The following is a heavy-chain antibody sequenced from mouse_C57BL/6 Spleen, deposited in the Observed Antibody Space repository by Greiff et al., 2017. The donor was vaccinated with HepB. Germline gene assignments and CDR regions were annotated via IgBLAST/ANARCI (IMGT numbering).Heavy chain of an antibody. CDR3: ARENGYVFAY. CDR1: GYSITSGYY. Sequence: EVQLQQSGPGLVKPSQSLSLTCSVTGYSITSGYYWNWIRQFPGNKLEWMGYISYDGSNNYNPSLKNRISITRDTSKNQFFLKLNSVTTEDTATYYCARENGYVFAYWGQGTLVTVSA. CDR2: ISYDGSN. J-gene: IGHJ3*01. V-gene: IGHV3-6*01. D-gene: IGHD2-2*01.